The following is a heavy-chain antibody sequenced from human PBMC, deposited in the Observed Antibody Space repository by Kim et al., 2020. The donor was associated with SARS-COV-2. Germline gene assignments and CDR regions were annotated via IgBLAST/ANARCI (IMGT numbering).Heavy chain of an antibody. Sequence: GGSLRLSCAASGFTFSSYGMHWVRQAPGKGLEWVAVISYDGSNKYYADSVKGRFTISRDNSKNTLYLQMNSLRAEDTAVYYCAKSPIGSGYPGGIYYWGPGTLV. D-gene: IGHD3-22*01. J-gene: IGHJ4*02. CDR2: ISYDGSNK. V-gene: IGHV3-30*18. CDR3: AKSPIGSGYPGGIYY. CDR1: GFTFSSYG.